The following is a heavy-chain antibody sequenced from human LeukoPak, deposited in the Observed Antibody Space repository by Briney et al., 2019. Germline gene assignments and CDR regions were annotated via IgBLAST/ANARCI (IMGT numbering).Heavy chain of an antibody. Sequence: ASVKVSCKASGYAFTGYYMDWVRQAPGQGLEWMGRINPNSGATNYAQKFQGRVTMTRDTSISTAYMELSRLRSDDTAVYYCARRSAPNYNDYWGQGTLVTVSS. J-gene: IGHJ4*02. CDR3: ARRSAPNYNDY. CDR1: GYAFTGYY. D-gene: IGHD3-10*01. CDR2: INPNSGAT. V-gene: IGHV1-2*06.